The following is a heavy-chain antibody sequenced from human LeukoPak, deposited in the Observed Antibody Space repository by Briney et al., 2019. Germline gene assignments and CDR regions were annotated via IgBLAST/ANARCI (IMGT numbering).Heavy chain of an antibody. Sequence: SEALSLTCTVSGGSISSYYWSWIRQPPGKGLEWIGYIYYSGSTNYNPSLKSRVTISVDTSKNQFSLKLSSVTADDTAVYYCARDGWNDVWFDYWGQGTLVTVSS. CDR3: ARDGWNDVWFDY. D-gene: IGHD1-1*01. V-gene: IGHV4-59*01. CDR1: GGSISSYY. CDR2: IYYSGST. J-gene: IGHJ4*02.